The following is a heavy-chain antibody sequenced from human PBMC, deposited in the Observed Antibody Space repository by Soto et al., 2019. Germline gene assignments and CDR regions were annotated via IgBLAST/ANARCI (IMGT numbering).Heavy chain of an antibody. CDR1: GYTFNTYF. Sequence: ASVKVSCKTSGYTFNTYFITWVRQAPGQGLEWMGWISPHNGNTNYAEKFQGRVTMTADTITKTAYMELRNLRIDNTAVYYCARDTGNSFGYWGQGTPVTVSS. CDR3: ARDTGNSFGY. J-gene: IGHJ4*02. V-gene: IGHV1-18*01. CDR2: ISPHNGNT.